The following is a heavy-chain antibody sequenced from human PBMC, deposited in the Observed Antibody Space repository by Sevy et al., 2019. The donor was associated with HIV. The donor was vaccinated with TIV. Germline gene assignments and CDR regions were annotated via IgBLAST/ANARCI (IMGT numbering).Heavy chain of an antibody. CDR2: ISNSGTSM. CDR1: GFTFSSYE. J-gene: IGHJ4*02. D-gene: IGHD4-17*01. CDR3: ARDLPPSATTVAHFDC. Sequence: GGSLRLSCVASGFTFSSYEMNWVRPAPGKGLEWVSYISNSGTSMYYSDSVKGRFTISRDNARNSLYLQMNSLRAEDTAVYYCARDLPPSATTVAHFDCWGQGTLVTVSS. V-gene: IGHV3-48*03.